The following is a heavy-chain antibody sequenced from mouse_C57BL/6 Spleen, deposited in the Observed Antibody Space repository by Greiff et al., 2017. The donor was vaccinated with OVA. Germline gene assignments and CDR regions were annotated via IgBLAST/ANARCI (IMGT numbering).Heavy chain of an antibody. CDR2: ILPGSGST. CDR1: GYTLTGYR. CDR3: AGGGELRRGWLAY. Sequence: QLQQSGPEPVKPGASVKISCKATGYTLTGYRIEWVKQRPGHGLEWIGDILPGSGSTNYNEKFKGKATFTADTTSNTAYMQLSSLTTEDSAIYYCAGGGELRRGWLAYWGQGTLVTVSA. J-gene: IGHJ3*01. D-gene: IGHD3-3*01. V-gene: IGHV1-9*01.